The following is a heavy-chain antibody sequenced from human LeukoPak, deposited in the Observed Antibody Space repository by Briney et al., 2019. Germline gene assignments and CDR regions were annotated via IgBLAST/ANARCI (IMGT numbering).Heavy chain of an antibody. J-gene: IGHJ6*02. D-gene: IGHD6-13*01. CDR1: GGSFSGYY. CDR3: ARVIAAAGTKSTLYYYYYYGMDV. CDR2: INHSGST. V-gene: IGHV4-34*01. Sequence: PETLSLTCAVYGGSFSGYYWSWIRQPPGKGLEWIGEINHSGSTNYNPSLKSRVTISVDTSKNQFSLKLSSVTAADTAVYYCARVIAAAGTKSTLYYYYYYGMDVWGQGTTVTVSS.